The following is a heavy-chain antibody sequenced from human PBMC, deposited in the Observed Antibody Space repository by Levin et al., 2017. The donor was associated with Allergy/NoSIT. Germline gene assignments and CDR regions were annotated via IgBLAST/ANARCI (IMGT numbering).Heavy chain of an antibody. J-gene: IGHJ6*02. Sequence: GESLKISCAASGFTFSSYAMSWVRQAPGKGLEWVSAISGSGGSTYYADSVKGRFTISRDNSKNTLYLQMNSLRAEDTAVYYCAKDRYSNSRLYYYYYGMDGWGQGTTVTVSS. CDR2: ISGSGGST. CDR1: GFTFSSYA. D-gene: IGHD4-11*01. V-gene: IGHV3-23*01. CDR3: AKDRYSNSRLYYYYYGMDG.